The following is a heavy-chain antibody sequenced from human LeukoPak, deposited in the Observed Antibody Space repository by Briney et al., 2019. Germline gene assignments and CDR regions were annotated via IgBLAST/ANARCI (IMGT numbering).Heavy chain of an antibody. D-gene: IGHD3-22*01. V-gene: IGHV3-11*04. CDR3: ASDPARDYYDTSGYFRWVDY. J-gene: IGHJ4*02. CDR2: ISSSGGTI. Sequence: PGGSLRLSCEGSGFIFSDYYMSWIRQAPGKGLEWVSHISSSGGTIYYADSVKGRFTISRDNAKNSLYLQMNSLRAGDTAVYYCASDPARDYYDTSGYFRWVDYWGQGTLVTVSS. CDR1: GFIFSDYY.